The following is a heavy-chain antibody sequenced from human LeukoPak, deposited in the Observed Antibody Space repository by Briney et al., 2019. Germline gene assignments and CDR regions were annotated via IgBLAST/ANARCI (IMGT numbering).Heavy chain of an antibody. Sequence: ASVKVSCKASGYTFTGHYMHWVRQAPGQGLEWMGWINPNSGGTNYAQKFQGRVTMTRDTSISTAYMELSRLRSDDTAVYYCARDTTLVLLWFGELSEPFDYWGQGTLVTVSS. J-gene: IGHJ4*02. V-gene: IGHV1-2*02. CDR2: INPNSGGT. CDR3: ARDTTLVLLWFGELSEPFDY. D-gene: IGHD3-10*01. CDR1: GYTFTGHY.